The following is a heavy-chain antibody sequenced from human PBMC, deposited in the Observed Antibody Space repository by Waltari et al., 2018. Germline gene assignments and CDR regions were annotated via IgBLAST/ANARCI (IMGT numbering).Heavy chain of an antibody. CDR3: ATGGAKYAIDI. Sequence: QVQLVQSGAEVKKPGASVKVSCKASGYTFTSYAMHWVRQAPGQRLEWMGWINAGNGNTKYTQKFQGRVTITRDTSASTAYMELSSLRSEDTAVYYCATGGAKYAIDIWGQGTMVTVSS. CDR1: GYTFTSYA. CDR2: INAGNGNT. D-gene: IGHD2-8*01. V-gene: IGHV1-3*01. J-gene: IGHJ3*02.